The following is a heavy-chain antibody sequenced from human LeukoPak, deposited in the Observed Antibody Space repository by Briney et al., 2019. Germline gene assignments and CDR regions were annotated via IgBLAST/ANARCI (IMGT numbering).Heavy chain of an antibody. CDR1: GGTFSSYA. V-gene: IGHV1-69*13. J-gene: IGHJ3*02. CDR3: ARSYYYGSGSYYRGAFDI. CDR2: IIPIFGTA. D-gene: IGHD3-10*01. Sequence: SVKVSCKASGGTFSSYAISWVRQAPGQGLEWMGGIIPIFGTANYARKFQGRVTITADESTSTAYMELSSLRSEDTAVYYCARSYYYGSGSYYRGAFDIWGQGTMVTVSS.